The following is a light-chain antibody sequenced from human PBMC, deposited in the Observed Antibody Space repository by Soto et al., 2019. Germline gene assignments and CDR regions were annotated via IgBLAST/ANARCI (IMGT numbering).Light chain of an antibody. J-gene: IGKJ3*01. Sequence: EIVMTQSPATLSVSPGERATLSCRASQSVSSNLAWYQQKPGQAPRLLIYGASTRATDIPGRFSGSGSGTEFTLTISSLQSEDVAVYYCQQYNNWPLFTFGPGTKVDIK. CDR3: QQYNNWPLFT. CDR2: GAS. V-gene: IGKV3-15*01. CDR1: QSVSSN.